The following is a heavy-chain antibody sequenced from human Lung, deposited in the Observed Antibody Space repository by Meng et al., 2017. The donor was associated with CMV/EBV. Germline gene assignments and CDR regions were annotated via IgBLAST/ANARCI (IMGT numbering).Heavy chain of an antibody. Sequence: ASVKVSCKTSGYTFIGHYMHWLRQAPGQGLEWMGWINPMSGDTNFAQKFQGRVTMTRDTSISTAYMELSRLRSDDTAVYYCARGSEYSPRRWFDPWGQGNXVTVDS. D-gene: IGHD2-21*01. CDR1: GYTFIGHY. CDR2: INPMSGDT. V-gene: IGHV1-2*02. J-gene: IGHJ5*02. CDR3: ARGSEYSPRRWFDP.